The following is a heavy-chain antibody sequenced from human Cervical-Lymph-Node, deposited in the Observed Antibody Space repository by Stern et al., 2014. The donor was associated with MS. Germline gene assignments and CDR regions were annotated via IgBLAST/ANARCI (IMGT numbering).Heavy chain of an antibody. CDR1: GYTFTSYG. D-gene: IGHD2-8*01. CDR3: ARDKMHAFDY. J-gene: IGHJ4*02. CDR2: ISADSGTT. V-gene: IGHV1-18*01. Sequence: VQLVESGTEVKKLGASLIVSCKASGYTFTSYGISWVRQAPGQGLEWVGWISADSGTTKYAQNLRDRITLTRDTSTGTAYMELRTLRSEDTAVYYCARDKMHAFDYWGQGTLVSVSS.